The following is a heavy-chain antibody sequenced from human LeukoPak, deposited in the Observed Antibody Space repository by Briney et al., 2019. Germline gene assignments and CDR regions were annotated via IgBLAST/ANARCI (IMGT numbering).Heavy chain of an antibody. V-gene: IGHV3-48*01. Sequence: PGGSLRLSCAASGFTFSSYSMNWVRQAPGKGLEWVSYISSSSSTIYYADSVKGRFTISRDNAKNSLYLQMNSLRAEDTAVYYCARGARRNELRYFDWLAPLTAYYMDVWGKGTTVTVSS. J-gene: IGHJ6*03. CDR3: ARGARRNELRYFDWLAPLTAYYMDV. CDR1: GFTFSSYS. CDR2: ISSSSSTI. D-gene: IGHD3-9*01.